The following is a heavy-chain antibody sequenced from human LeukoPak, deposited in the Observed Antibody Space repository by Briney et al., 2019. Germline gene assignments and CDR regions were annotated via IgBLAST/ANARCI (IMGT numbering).Heavy chain of an antibody. V-gene: IGHV4-30-4*02. CDR1: GGSISSGDYY. J-gene: IGHJ4*02. CDR3: ASGDTTSNDY. Sequence: SETLSLTCTVSGGSISSGDYYWSWIRQPPGKGLEWIGYIYYSGSTSYNPSLKSRVTISVDTSKNQFSLKLSSVTAADTAVYYCASGDTTSNDYWGQGTLVTVSS. D-gene: IGHD1-26*01. CDR2: IYYSGST.